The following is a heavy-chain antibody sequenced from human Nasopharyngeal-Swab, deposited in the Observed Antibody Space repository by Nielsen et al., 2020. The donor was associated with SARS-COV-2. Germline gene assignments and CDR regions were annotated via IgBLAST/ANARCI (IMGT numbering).Heavy chain of an antibody. CDR3: ARDGVLYYYGMDV. D-gene: IGHD6-13*01. CDR2: INSDGSST. V-gene: IGHV3-74*01. J-gene: IGHJ6*02. Sequence: GASLRLSCAASGFTFSSYWMHWVRQAPGKGLVWVSRINSDGSSTSYADSVKGRFTISRDNAKNTLYLQVNSLRAEDTAVYYCARDGVLYYYGMDVWGQGTTVTVSS. CDR1: GFTFSSYW.